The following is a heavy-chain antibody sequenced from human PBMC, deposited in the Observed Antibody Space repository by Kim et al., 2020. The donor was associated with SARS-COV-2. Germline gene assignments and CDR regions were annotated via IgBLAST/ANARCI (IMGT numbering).Heavy chain of an antibody. J-gene: IGHJ6*02. D-gene: IGHD2-2*01. Sequence: ASVKVSCKASGYTFTSYAMNWVRQAPGQGLEWMGWINTNTGNPTYAPGFTGRFVFSLDTSVSTAYLQIISLKAEATAVYYCARGLYQLLLSLSYYYYGMDVWGQGTTVTVSS. V-gene: IGHV7-4-1*02. CDR2: INTNTGNP. CDR1: GYTFTSYA. CDR3: ARGLYQLLLSLSYYYYGMDV.